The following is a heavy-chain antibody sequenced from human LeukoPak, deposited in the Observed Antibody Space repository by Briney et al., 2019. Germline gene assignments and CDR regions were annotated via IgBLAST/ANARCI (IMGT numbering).Heavy chain of an antibody. J-gene: IGHJ4*02. CDR3: ARASVEHSIVAGDYFDY. D-gene: IGHD1/OR15-1a*01. CDR1: GYSINNAHY. Sequence: SETLSLTCAVSGYSINNAHYWAWIRQPPGKGLEWIGNISQSAIASYNPSLKSRATISLDTSNNHFSLDLRSVTAADTAVYFCARASVEHSIVAGDYFDYWGQGTLVTVSS. CDR2: ISQSAIA. V-gene: IGHV4-38-2*01.